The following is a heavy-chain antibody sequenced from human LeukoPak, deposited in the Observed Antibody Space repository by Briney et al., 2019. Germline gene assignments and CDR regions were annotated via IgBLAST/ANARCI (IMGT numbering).Heavy chain of an antibody. J-gene: IGHJ3*02. D-gene: IGHD6-19*01. CDR1: GFTFSSYW. CDR3: ARDFSSGDI. V-gene: IGHV3-7*01. Sequence: GGSLRLSCAASGFTFSSYWMTWVRHVPGKGLEWVARIKQDGSEKYYVDSVKGRFTISRDNTRNSLYLQMNSLRAEDTAVYYCARDFSSGDIWGQGTMVTVSS. CDR2: IKQDGSEK.